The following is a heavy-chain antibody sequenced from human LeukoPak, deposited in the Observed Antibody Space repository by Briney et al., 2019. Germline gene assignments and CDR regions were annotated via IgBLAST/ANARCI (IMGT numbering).Heavy chain of an antibody. CDR3: ASTGSPYYYYYLHV. V-gene: IGHV1-69*05. CDR1: GGTFISYA. CDR2: IIPIFGRA. Sequence: ASVKASCKASGGTFISYAISWGRQAPGEGREWRGGIIPIFGRANYEQKLKGRVTITTDESTSTAYMELSSLRSDDTAVYYCASTGSPYYYYYLHVCGKGTTLSVSS. J-gene: IGHJ6*03. D-gene: IGHD1-14*01.